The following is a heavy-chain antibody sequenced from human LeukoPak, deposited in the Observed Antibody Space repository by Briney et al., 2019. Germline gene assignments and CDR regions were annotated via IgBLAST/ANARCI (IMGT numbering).Heavy chain of an antibody. D-gene: IGHD5-24*01. Sequence: PGGSLRLSCAASGFSVSSNYMSWVRQAPGKGLEWVSVIYSGGSTYYADSVKGRFTISRDNSKNTLYLQMNSLRAEDTAVYYCARDGYNDYYFDYWGQGTLVTVSS. J-gene: IGHJ4*02. CDR1: GFSVSSNY. V-gene: IGHV3-66*01. CDR3: ARDGYNDYYFDY. CDR2: IYSGGST.